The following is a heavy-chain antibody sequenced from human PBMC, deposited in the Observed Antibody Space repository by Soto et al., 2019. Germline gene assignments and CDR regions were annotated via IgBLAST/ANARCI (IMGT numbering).Heavy chain of an antibody. CDR1: GYSFTSYW. J-gene: IGHJ1*01. CDR2: IYPGDSDT. CDR3: ARHLPYCSSTSCYLSH. D-gene: IGHD2-2*01. Sequence: GESLKISCKGSGYSFTSYWIGWVRQMPGKGLEWMGIIYPGDSDTRYSPSFQGQVTISADKSISTAYLQWSSLKASDTAMYYCARHLPYCSSTSCYLSHWGQGTLVTVSS. V-gene: IGHV5-51*01.